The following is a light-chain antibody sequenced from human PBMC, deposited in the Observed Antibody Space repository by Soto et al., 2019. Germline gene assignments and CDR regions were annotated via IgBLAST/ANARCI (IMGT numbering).Light chain of an antibody. V-gene: IGLV2-14*03. Sequence: QSVLTQPASVSGSPGQSITISCTGTSSDVGGYNYVSWYQHHPGKAPKLIIYDVANRPSGVSNLFSGSTSGNTASLTISGLQPEDEADYYCSSYTTSNTRQIVFGTGTKVTVL. J-gene: IGLJ1*01. CDR2: DVA. CDR1: SSDVGGYNY. CDR3: SSYTTSNTRQIV.